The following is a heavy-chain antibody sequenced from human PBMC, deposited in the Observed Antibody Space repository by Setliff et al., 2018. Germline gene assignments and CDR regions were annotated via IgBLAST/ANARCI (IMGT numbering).Heavy chain of an antibody. Sequence: QSGGSLRLSCAASGFTFGSYWMTWVRQAPEKGLEWVANIQQDGSERHYVDSVKGRFTISRDNAKSSLFLQMNILEVEDTAVYYCARAHSSTLSVHDYWGQGTLVTVSS. CDR2: IQQDGSER. V-gene: IGHV3-7*01. CDR1: GFTFGSYW. CDR3: ARAHSSTLSVHDY. D-gene: IGHD2-2*01. J-gene: IGHJ4*02.